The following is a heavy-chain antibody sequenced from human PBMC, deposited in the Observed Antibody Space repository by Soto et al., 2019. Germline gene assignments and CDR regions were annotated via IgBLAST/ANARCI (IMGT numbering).Heavy chain of an antibody. CDR1: GGAMSSSNW. V-gene: IGHV4-4*02. D-gene: IGHD3-10*01. CDR2: THQSGRT. J-gene: IGHJ4*02. Sequence: SETLSLTCTVSGGAMSSSNWWNWVRQAPGKGLEWIGETHQSGRTNYNPSLKSRVTTSVDTSKNQFSLKLSSVTAADTAVYFCARRHGLDIYAYYWGQGILVTSPQ. CDR3: ARRHGLDIYAYY.